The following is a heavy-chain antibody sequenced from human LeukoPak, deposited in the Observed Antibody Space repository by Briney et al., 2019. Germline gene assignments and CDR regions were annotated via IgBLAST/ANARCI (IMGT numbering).Heavy chain of an antibody. CDR3: ARDYSSSSAYYYYMDV. D-gene: IGHD6-6*01. CDR2: ISAYNGNT. CDR1: GYTFTGYY. V-gene: IGHV1-18*04. J-gene: IGHJ6*03. Sequence: ASVKVSCKASGYTFTGYYMHWVRQAPGQGLEWMGWISAYNGNTNYAQKLQGRVTMTTDTSTSTAYMELRSLRSDDTAVYYCARDYSSSSAYYYYMDVWGKGTTVTVSS.